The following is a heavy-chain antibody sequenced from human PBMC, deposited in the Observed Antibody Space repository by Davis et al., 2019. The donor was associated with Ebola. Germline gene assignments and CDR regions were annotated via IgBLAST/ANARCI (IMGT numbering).Heavy chain of an antibody. J-gene: IGHJ3*02. Sequence: SVKVSCKASGGTFSSYGISWVRQAPGQGLEWMGRIMPIYGTPKYAQKFQDRVTITADASTSTAYMELSSLTSDDTAVYFCAKDDRELAMTPYAFDIWGQGTVVTVSS. CDR2: IMPIYGTP. CDR3: AKDDRELAMTPYAFDI. V-gene: IGHV1-69*13. D-gene: IGHD1-26*01. CDR1: GGTFSSYG.